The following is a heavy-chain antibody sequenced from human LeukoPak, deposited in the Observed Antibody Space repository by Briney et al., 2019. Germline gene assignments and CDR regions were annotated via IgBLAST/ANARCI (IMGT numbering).Heavy chain of an antibody. CDR2: IRYDGSNK. Sequence: GGSLRLSCAASGFTFSSYGMHWVRQAPGKGLEWVAFIRYDGSNKYYADSVKGRFTISRDNSKNTLYLQMNSLRAEDTAVYYCAKDPRVLWITIFGVPDYWGQGTLVTVSS. V-gene: IGHV3-30*02. J-gene: IGHJ4*02. CDR1: GFTFSSYG. CDR3: AKDPRVLWITIFGVPDY. D-gene: IGHD3-3*01.